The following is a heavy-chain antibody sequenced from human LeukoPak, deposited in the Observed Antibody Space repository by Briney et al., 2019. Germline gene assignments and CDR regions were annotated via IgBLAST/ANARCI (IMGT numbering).Heavy chain of an antibody. CDR3: AKDLVYDYVWGSYQD. CDR2: ISGSGGST. CDR1: GFTFSSYA. J-gene: IGHJ4*02. D-gene: IGHD3-16*02. V-gene: IGHV3-23*01. Sequence: PGGSLRLSCAASGFTFSSYAMSWVRQAPGKGLEGVSAISGSGGSTYYAGSVKGRFTISRDNSKNTLYLQMNSLRAEDTAVYYCAKDLVYDYVWGSYQDWGQGTLVTVSS.